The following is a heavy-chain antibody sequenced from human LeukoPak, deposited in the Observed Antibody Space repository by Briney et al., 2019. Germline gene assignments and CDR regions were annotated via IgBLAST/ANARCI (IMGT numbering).Heavy chain of an antibody. CDR2: IYYSGST. V-gene: IGHV4-59*08. Sequence: TSETLSLTCTVSGGSISSYYWSWIRQPPGKGLEWIGYIYYSGSTNYNPSLKSRVTISVDTSKNQFSLKLSSVTAADTAVYYCARTYYDFWSGYDYFDYWGQGTLVTVSS. CDR1: GGSISSYY. CDR3: ARTYYDFWSGYDYFDY. D-gene: IGHD3-3*01. J-gene: IGHJ4*02.